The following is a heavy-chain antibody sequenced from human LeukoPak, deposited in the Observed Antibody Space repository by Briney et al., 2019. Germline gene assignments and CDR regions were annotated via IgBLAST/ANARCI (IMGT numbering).Heavy chain of an antibody. CDR2: IYYSGST. J-gene: IGHJ5*02. V-gene: IGHV4-61*05. Sequence: SETLSLTCSVSGASISSTSYYWSWIRQPPGKGLEWIGYIYYSGSTNYNPSLKSRVTISVDTSKNQFSLKLSSVTAADAAVYYCARRVVGATGHYWFDPWGQGTLVTVSS. CDR3: ARRVVGATGHYWFDP. D-gene: IGHD1-26*01. CDR1: GASISSTSYY.